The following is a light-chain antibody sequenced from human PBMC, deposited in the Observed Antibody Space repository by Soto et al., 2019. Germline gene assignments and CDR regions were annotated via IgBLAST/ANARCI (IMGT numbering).Light chain of an antibody. CDR2: GAS. CDR1: QRVSSN. CDR3: QQYNNWPLT. J-gene: IGKJ4*01. V-gene: IGKV3-15*01. Sequence: EIVMTQSPATLSVSPGERATLSFRASQRVSSNLACYQQKPGQAPRLLIYGASTRATGIPARFSGSVSGTEFTLTINSLQSEDFAVYYCQQYNNWPLTFGGGTKVEIK.